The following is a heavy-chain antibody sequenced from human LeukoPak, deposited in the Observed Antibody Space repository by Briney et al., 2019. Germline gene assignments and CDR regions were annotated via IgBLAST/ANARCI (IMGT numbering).Heavy chain of an antibody. V-gene: IGHV1-8*02. J-gene: IGHJ4*02. Sequence: ASVKVSCKASGYTFTNYGVSWVRQATGQGLEWMGWMNPNSGNTGYAQKFQGRVTMTRDTSINTAYMELHSLRSEDTAVYYCARGYSPSVRTTGNDYWGQGTLVTVSS. D-gene: IGHD1-1*01. CDR2: MNPNSGNT. CDR1: GYTFTNYG. CDR3: ARGYSPSVRTTGNDY.